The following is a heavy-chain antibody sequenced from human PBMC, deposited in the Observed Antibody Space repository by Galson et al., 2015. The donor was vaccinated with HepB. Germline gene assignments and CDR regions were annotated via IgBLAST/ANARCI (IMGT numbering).Heavy chain of an antibody. D-gene: IGHD3-22*01. CDR3: VKSDYYDSSGYY. CDR1: GFTFDDYA. CDR2: ISWNSGSI. Sequence: SLRLSCAASGFTFDDYAMHWVRQAPGKGLEWVSGISWNSGSIGYGDSVKGRFTISRDNAKNSLYLQMSSLRAEDTAVYYCVKSDYYDSSGYYWGQGTLVTVSS. J-gene: IGHJ4*02. V-gene: IGHV3-9*01.